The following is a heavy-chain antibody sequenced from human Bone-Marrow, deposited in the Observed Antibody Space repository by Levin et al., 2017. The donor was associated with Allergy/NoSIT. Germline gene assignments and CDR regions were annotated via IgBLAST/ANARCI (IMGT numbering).Heavy chain of an antibody. Sequence: SSETLSLMCTVSGGSIRGYFWSWIRQPPGKGLEWIGYISSSGGTNYHPSLKSRVTISVDTSKKQFSLNLSSVTAADTAVYYCARDSAGTAGEDGMDVWGQGTTVTISS. D-gene: IGHD1-7*01. CDR3: ARDSAGTAGEDGMDV. V-gene: IGHV4-59*01. CDR1: GGSIRGYF. CDR2: ISSSGGT. J-gene: IGHJ6*02.